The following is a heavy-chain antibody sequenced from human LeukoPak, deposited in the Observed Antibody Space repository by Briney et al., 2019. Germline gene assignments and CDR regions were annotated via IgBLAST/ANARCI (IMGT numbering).Heavy chain of an antibody. V-gene: IGHV1-2*02. CDR1: GYTFTGYY. D-gene: IGHD3-22*01. J-gene: IGHJ4*02. Sequence: ASVKVSCKASGYTFTGYYMHWVRQAPGQGLEWMGWINPNSGGTNYAQKFQGRVTMTRDTSISTAYMELSRLRSDDTAVYYCATGITMIVVVVSLRLDYWGQGTLVTVS. CDR2: INPNSGGT. CDR3: ATGITMIVVVVSLRLDY.